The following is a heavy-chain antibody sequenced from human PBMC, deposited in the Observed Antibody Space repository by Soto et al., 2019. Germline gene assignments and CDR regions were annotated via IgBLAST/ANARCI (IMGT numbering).Heavy chain of an antibody. CDR1: GFTFSSYG. D-gene: IGHD6-19*01. V-gene: IGHV3-30*18. CDR2: ISYDGSNK. CDR3: AKDTAGYSSGWSRVDY. J-gene: IGHJ4*02. Sequence: GGSLRLSCAASGFTFSSYGMHWVRQAPGKGLEWVAVISYDGSNKYYADSVKGRFTISRDNSKNTLYLQMNSLRAEDTAVYYCAKDTAGYSSGWSRVDYWGQGTLVTVSS.